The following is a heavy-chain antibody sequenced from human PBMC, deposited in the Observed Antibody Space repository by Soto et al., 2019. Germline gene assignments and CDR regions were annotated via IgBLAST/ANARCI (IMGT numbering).Heavy chain of an antibody. CDR2: IVVGSGNT. CDR3: AAGQRVPPNDYDILTGYHYYYYYGMDV. J-gene: IGHJ6*02. Sequence: VASVKVSCKASGFTFTSSAVQWVRQARGQRLEWIGWIVVGSGNTNYAQKFQERVTITRDMSTSTAYMELSSLRSEDTAVYYCAAGQRVPPNDYDILTGYHYYYYYGMDVWGQGTTVTVSS. CDR1: GFTFTSSA. V-gene: IGHV1-58*01. D-gene: IGHD3-9*01.